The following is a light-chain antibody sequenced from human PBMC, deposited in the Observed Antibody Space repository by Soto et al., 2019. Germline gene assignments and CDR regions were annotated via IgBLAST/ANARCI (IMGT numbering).Light chain of an antibody. CDR1: QSIKAY. J-gene: IGKJ1*01. V-gene: IGKV1-39*01. CDR2: TAS. CDR3: QQTSSTPRT. Sequence: DIPMTQSPSSLSASLGDRVTITCRASQSIKAYLNWYQQKPGKAPKLLIYTASTLQSGVPPRFSGSGSGTDFTLTISSLQPEDFATYYCQQTSSTPRTFGQGTKVEVK.